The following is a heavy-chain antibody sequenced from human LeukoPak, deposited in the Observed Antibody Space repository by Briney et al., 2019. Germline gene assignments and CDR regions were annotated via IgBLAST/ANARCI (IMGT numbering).Heavy chain of an antibody. J-gene: IGHJ3*02. D-gene: IGHD3-3*01. CDR3: ARRDSTQTYYDFWSGYSYAFDI. CDR1: GFTFSSYS. CDR2: ISSSSSYI. Sequence: PGGSLRLSCAASGFTFSSYSMNWVRQAPGKGLEWVSSISSSSSYIYYADSVKGRFTISRDNAKNSLYLQMSSLRAEDTAVYYCARRDSTQTYYDFWSGYSYAFDIWGQGTMVTVSS. V-gene: IGHV3-21*01.